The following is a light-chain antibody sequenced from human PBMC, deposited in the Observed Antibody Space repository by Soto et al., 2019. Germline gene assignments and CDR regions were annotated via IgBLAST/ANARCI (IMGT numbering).Light chain of an antibody. J-gene: IGKJ3*01. CDR2: AAS. CDR3: KKYNSAPFT. V-gene: IGKV1-27*01. CDR1: QGISNF. Sequence: DIQMTQSPSSLSAFVGDRVTLTCRASQGISNFLAWYQQKPGKVPKLLIYAASTVQSGVPSRFSGSGSGTDFTPTISSLQPEDVATYYCKKYNSAPFTFGPGTKVDIK.